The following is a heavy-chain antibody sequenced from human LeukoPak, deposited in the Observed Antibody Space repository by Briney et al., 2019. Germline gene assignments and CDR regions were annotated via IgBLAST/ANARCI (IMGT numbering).Heavy chain of an antibody. CDR2: IIPIFGTA. CDR1: GGTFSSYA. D-gene: IGHD3-22*01. V-gene: IGHV1-69*05. CDR3: AREVHETYYYDSSGYWWYY. J-gene: IGHJ4*02. Sequence: SVKVSCKASGGTFSSYAISWVRQAPGQGLEWMGRIIPIFGTANYAQKFQGRVTITTDESTSTAYMELSSLRSEDTAVYYCAREVHETYYYDSSGYWWYYWGQGTLVTVSS.